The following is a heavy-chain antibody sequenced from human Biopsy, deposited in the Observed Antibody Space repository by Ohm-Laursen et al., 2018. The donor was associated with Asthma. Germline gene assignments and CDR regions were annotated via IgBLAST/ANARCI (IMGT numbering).Heavy chain of an antibody. CDR3: ARKIAARGGMGV. CDR2: IWYDGRKR. D-gene: IGHD6-6*01. V-gene: IGHV3-33*01. Sequence: SLRLSCTASGITFSTYGMHWVRQAPGKGLEWVSFIWYDGRKRTYADSVKGRFTISRDNSKNTLYLQMNSLRAEDTAVYYCARKIAARGGMGVWGQGTTVTVSS. J-gene: IGHJ6*02. CDR1: GITFSTYG.